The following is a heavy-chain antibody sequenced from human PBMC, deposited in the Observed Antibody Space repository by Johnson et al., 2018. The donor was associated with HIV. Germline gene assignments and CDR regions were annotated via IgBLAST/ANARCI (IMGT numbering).Heavy chain of an antibody. CDR3: ARLPSGYNRDSFNI. CDR1: GFTFRTFP. CDR2: ISYNEDKK. J-gene: IGHJ3*02. V-gene: IGHV3-30*04. Sequence: QMLLVESGGGVVQPGKSLRLSCAASGFTFRTFPMHWVRQAPGKGLEWMAFISYNEDKKYYADSVKGRFTISRDNSKNILYLQMNSLRAEDTATYYCARLPSGYNRDSFNIWGQGTMVTVSS. D-gene: IGHD5-18*01.